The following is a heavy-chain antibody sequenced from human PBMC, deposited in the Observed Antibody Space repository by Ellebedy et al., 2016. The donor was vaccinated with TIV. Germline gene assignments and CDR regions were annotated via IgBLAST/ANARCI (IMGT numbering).Heavy chain of an antibody. D-gene: IGHD2-15*01. J-gene: IGHJ3*02. Sequence: MPSETLSLTCTVSGGSISSYYWSWIRQPPGKGLEWIGYIYYSGSTNYNPSLKSRVTISVDTSKNQFSLKLSSVTAADTAVYYCARVYCSSSSCYAFDIWGQGTMVTVS. V-gene: IGHV4-59*01. CDR2: IYYSGST. CDR3: ARVYCSSSSCYAFDI. CDR1: GGSISSYY.